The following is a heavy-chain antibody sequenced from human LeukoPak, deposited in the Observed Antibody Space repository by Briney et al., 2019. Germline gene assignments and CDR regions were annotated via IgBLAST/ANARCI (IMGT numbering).Heavy chain of an antibody. CDR1: GFNFSSFW. CDR3: ARKPIINNAWYYFDY. V-gene: IGHV3-7*01. Sequence: GGSLRLSCAASGFNFSSFWMNWVRQVPGKGLEWVANINHDGSDKYYVDSVKGRFTISRDNAKNSLYLEVHSLRAEDTAIYYCARKPIINNAWYYFDYWGRGTLVTVSS. J-gene: IGHJ4*02. CDR2: INHDGSDK. D-gene: IGHD1/OR15-1a*01.